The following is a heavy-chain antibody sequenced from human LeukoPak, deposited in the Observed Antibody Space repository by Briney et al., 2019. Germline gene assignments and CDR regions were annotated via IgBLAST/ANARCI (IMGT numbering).Heavy chain of an antibody. CDR2: INPNSGGA. D-gene: IGHD6-13*01. CDR3: ARSSPPTYYHFYYYMDV. CDR1: GYTFTDSY. J-gene: IGHJ6*03. Sequence: ASVKVSCKTSGYTFTDSYMHWVRQAPGQGLEWMGWINPNSGGAKYAQNFQGRVIMTTDTSISTAYMELSSLRSDDTAVYYCARSSPPTYYHFYYYMDVWGKGSTVTVSS. V-gene: IGHV1-2*02.